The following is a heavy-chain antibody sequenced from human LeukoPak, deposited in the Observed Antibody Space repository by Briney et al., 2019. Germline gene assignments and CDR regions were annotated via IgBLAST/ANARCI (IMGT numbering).Heavy chain of an antibody. V-gene: IGHV4-34*01. CDR3: ASGRFDP. J-gene: IGHJ5*02. Sequence: SETLSLTRAVYGGSFSGYYWSWIPQPPGKGVEWIGEINHSGSTNYNPSLKSRVTISVDPSNNQFPLKLSSVTAADTGVYYCASGRFDPWGQGTLVTVSS. CDR1: GGSFSGYY. CDR2: INHSGST.